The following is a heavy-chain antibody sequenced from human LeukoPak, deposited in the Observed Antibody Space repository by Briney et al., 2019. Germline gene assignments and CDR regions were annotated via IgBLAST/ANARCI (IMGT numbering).Heavy chain of an antibody. D-gene: IGHD3-3*01. Sequence: ASVKVSCKASGYTFTSYGISWVRQAPGQGLEWMGGISAYNGNTNYAQKLQGRVTMTTDTSTSTAYMELRSLRSDDTAVYYCARVGLDFWSGYLDYFDYWGQGTLVTVSS. CDR3: ARVGLDFWSGYLDYFDY. CDR2: ISAYNGNT. V-gene: IGHV1-18*01. CDR1: GYTFTSYG. J-gene: IGHJ4*02.